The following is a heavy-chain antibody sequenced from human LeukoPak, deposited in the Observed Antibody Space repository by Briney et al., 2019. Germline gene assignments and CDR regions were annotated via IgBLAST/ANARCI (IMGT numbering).Heavy chain of an antibody. Sequence: ASVKVSCKASGYTFTSYGISWVRQAPGQGLEWMGWISAYNGNTNYAQKLQGRVTMTTDTSTSTAYMELRSLRSDDTAVYYCARGPGGCSGYYPLEDYYYYYYMDVWGKGTTVTVSS. J-gene: IGHJ6*03. D-gene: IGHD3-22*01. CDR3: ARGPGGCSGYYPLEDYYYYYYMDV. CDR2: ISAYNGNT. CDR1: GYTFTSYG. V-gene: IGHV1-18*01.